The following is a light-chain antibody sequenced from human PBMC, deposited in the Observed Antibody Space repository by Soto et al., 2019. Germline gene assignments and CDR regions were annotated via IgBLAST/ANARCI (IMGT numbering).Light chain of an antibody. J-gene: IGLJ1*01. CDR1: RSNIGSNT. CDR3: AAWDDSLSGYV. Sequence: QSVLTQPPSASGTPGQRVTISCSGSRSNIGSNTVYWYQQLPGTAPKLLIYSNNQRPSGVPDRFSGSKSGTSASLAISGLRSEDEADYYCAAWDDSLSGYVFGTGTKVTVL. V-gene: IGLV1-47*02. CDR2: SNN.